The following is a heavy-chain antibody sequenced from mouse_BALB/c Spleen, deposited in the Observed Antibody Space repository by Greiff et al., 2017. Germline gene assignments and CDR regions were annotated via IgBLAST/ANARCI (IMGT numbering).Heavy chain of an antibody. CDR1: GYSITSGYS. CDR3: ARDYGNYDFDY. Sequence: EVQLQQSGPDLVKPSQSLSLTCTVTGYSITSGYSWHWIRQFPGNKLEWMCYISYDGSNNYNPSLKNRISITRDTSKNQFFLKLNSVTTEDTATYYCARDYGNYDFDYWGQGTTLTVSS. CDR2: ISYDGSN. D-gene: IGHD2-1*01. V-gene: IGHV3-6*02. J-gene: IGHJ2*01.